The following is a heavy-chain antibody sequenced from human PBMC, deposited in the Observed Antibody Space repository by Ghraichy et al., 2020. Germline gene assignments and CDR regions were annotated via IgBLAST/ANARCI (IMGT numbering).Heavy chain of an antibody. V-gene: IGHV3-30*04. D-gene: IGHD6-13*01. CDR3: ARGPYSSSPFDY. Sequence: GGSLRLSCAASGFTFSSYAMHWFRQAPGKGLEWVAVISYDGSNKYYADSVKGRFTISRDNSKNTLYLQMNSLRAEDTAVYYCARGPYSSSPFDYWGQGTLVTVSS. CDR2: ISYDGSNK. J-gene: IGHJ4*02. CDR1: GFTFSSYA.